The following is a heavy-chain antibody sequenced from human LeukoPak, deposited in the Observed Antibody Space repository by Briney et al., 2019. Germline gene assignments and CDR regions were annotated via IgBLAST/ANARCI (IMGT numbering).Heavy chain of an antibody. Sequence: GGSLRLSCAASGFTFSSYWMTWVRQAPGKGLEWVANIKQDGSDKYYVDSVKGRFSISRDNAKNSLYLQMNSLRAEDTAVYYCARETYYYDSSGHDYWGQGILVTVSS. CDR2: IKQDGSDK. V-gene: IGHV3-7*01. J-gene: IGHJ4*02. D-gene: IGHD3-22*01. CDR1: GFTFSSYW. CDR3: ARETYYYDSSGHDY.